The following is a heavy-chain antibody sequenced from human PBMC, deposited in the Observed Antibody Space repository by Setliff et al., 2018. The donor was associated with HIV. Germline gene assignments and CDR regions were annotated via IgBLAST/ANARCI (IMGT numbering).Heavy chain of an antibody. D-gene: IGHD3-22*01. CDR3: ARYRYYYDSSGYGRWFDP. J-gene: IGHJ5*02. Sequence: PSETLSLTCSVSGGAISGSGYYWSWIRQPPGKALEWIGYIYYSGSVYYNPSLKSRLTISVDTSKNQFSVKLNSVTAADTAVYYCARYRYYYDSSGYGRWFDPWGQGTLVTVSS. V-gene: IGHV4-31*03. CDR2: IYYSGSV. CDR1: GGAISGSGYY.